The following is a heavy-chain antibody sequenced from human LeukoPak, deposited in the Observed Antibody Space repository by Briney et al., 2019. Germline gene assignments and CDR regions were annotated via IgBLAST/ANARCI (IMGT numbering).Heavy chain of an antibody. CDR1: GYTFTSYA. Sequence: ASVKVSCKASGYTFTSYAMHWVRQAPGQRLEWMGWINAGNGNTKYSQKFQGRVTITRDTSASTAYMELSSLRSEDTAVYYCARVDYYGSGRTTYYYYGMDVWGQGTTVTVSS. CDR3: ARVDYYGSGRTTYYYYGMDV. D-gene: IGHD3-10*01. J-gene: IGHJ6*02. CDR2: INAGNGNT. V-gene: IGHV1-3*01.